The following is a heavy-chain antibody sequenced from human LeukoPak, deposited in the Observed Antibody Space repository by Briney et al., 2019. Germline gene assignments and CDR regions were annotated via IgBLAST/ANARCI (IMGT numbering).Heavy chain of an antibody. D-gene: IGHD1-26*01. CDR1: GYTFIGYY. J-gene: IGHJ4*02. V-gene: IGHV1-2*06. Sequence: ASVKASCKASGYTFIGYYIHWVRQAPGQGLEWMGRTNPDSGDTNYAQSFQGRVTMTSDTSINTAYMELSRLTSDDTAVYYCARDLSSTPHWEFDYWGQGTLVTVSS. CDR3: ARDLSSTPHWEFDY. CDR2: TNPDSGDT.